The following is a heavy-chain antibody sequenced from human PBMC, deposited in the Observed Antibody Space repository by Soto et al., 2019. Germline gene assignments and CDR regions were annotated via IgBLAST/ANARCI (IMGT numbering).Heavy chain of an antibody. CDR3: ASSNYIWGNYRPFXY. D-gene: IGHD3-16*02. CDR2: ISAYNGNT. V-gene: IGHV1-18*01. J-gene: IGHJ4*02. Sequence: ASVKVSCKASGYTFTSYGISWVRQAPGQGLEWMGWISAYNGNTNYAQKLQGRVTMTTDTSTSTAYMELRSLRSDDTAVYYCASSNYIWGNYRPFXYWGQGTLVTVSS. CDR1: GYTFTSYG.